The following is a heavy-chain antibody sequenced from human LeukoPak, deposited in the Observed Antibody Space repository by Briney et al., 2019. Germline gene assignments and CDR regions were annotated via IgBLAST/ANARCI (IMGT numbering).Heavy chain of an antibody. CDR2: IYYSGST. V-gene: IGHV4-59*01. J-gene: IGHJ4*02. D-gene: IGHD3-10*01. CDR3: ARDLRFGEFDY. Sequence: SETLSLTCTVSGGSISSYYWSWIRQPPGKGLEWSGYIYYSGSTNYNPSLKSRVTISVHTSKNQFSLKLSSVNAADTAVYYCARDLRFGEFDYWGQGTLVSVSS. CDR1: GGSISSYY.